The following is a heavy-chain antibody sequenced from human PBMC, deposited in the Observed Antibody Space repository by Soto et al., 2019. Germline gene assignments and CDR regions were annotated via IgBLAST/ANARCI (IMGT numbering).Heavy chain of an antibody. CDR1: GFSLSTSAVG. J-gene: IGHJ4*02. Sequence: QITSKESGPTLVKPTQTLTLTCTFSGFSLSTSAVGVGWIRQPPGKALEWLAIIDWDDDKHYSPSLKSRLVITKVTSKNQVVLTMTNMDPVDTATYYCARSKYGSAWTLDYWGQGTLVTVSS. V-gene: IGHV2-5*02. CDR3: ARSKYGSAWTLDY. CDR2: IDWDDDK. D-gene: IGHD6-19*01.